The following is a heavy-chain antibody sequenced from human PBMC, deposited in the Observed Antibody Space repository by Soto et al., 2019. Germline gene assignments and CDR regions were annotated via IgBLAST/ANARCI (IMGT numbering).Heavy chain of an antibody. V-gene: IGHV1-18*01. D-gene: IGHD5-18*01. J-gene: IGHJ4*02. CDR2: ISAYTGNT. CDR3: ARENVLSYVDTAMRDYFDY. CDR1: GYTFTTYG. Sequence: VQLVQSGAEVKKPGVSVKVSCKASGYTFTTYGISWVRQAPGQGLEWMGWISAYTGNTNYAQQLQGRVTMTTDTSTSTAYMELRSLRSDDTGVYYCARENVLSYVDTAMRDYFDYWGQGTLVTVSS.